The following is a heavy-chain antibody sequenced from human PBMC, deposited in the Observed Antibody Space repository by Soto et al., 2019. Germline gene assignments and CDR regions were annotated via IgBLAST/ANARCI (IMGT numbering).Heavy chain of an antibody. CDR3: ARRGYYDSSGYYGADY. Sequence: QLQLQESGPGLVKPSETLSLTCTVSGGSISSSSYYWGWIRQPPGTGLEWIGSIYYSGSTYYNPSLKSRVTISVDTSKNQFSLKLSSVTAADTAVYYCARRGYYDSSGYYGADYWGQGTLVTVSS. CDR2: IYYSGST. D-gene: IGHD3-22*01. CDR1: GGSISSSSYY. V-gene: IGHV4-39*01. J-gene: IGHJ4*02.